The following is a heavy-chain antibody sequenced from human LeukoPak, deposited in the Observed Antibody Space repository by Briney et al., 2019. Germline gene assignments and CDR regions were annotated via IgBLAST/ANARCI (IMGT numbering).Heavy chain of an antibody. CDR1: GFTFTSYS. V-gene: IGHV3-23*01. J-gene: IGHJ5*02. D-gene: IGHD2-15*01. Sequence: GGSLRLSCAASGFTFTSYSMNWVRQAPGKGLEWVSTISGGGGSTYYADSVKGRFTIFRDNSKNTLYLQMNSLRAEDTAVYYCARRYCSGGSCYSFRGDWFDPWGQGTLVTVSS. CDR3: ARRYCSGGSCYSFRGDWFDP. CDR2: ISGGGGST.